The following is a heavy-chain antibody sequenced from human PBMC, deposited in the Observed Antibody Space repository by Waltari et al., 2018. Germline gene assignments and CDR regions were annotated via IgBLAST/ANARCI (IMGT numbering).Heavy chain of an antibody. CDR3: ARGRSRIYYYYMDV. CDR2: MNPNSGHT. V-gene: IGHV1-8*03. J-gene: IGHJ6*03. Sequence: QLVQSAAEVQKTGAVVKVYCKASGYTLPSYDINWERPATGKGLEWMGLMNPNSGHTGYAQKFQGRVTITRNTSISTAYMELSSWRSEDTAVYYCARGRSRIYYYYMDVWGKGTTVTIAS. D-gene: IGHD2-15*01. CDR1: GYTLPSYD.